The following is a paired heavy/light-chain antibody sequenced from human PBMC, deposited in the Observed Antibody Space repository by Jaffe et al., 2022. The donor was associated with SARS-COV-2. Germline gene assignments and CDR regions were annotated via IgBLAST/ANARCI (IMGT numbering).Light chain of an antibody. CDR1: SSNIGSNT. Sequence: QSVLTQPPSASGTPGQRVTISCSGSSSNIGSNTVNWYQQLPGTAPKLLIYSNNQRPSGVPDRFSGSKSGTSASLAISGLQSEDEADYYCAAWDDSLNARVFGGGTKLTVL. CDR3: AAWDDSLNARV. CDR2: SNN. J-gene: IGLJ3*02. V-gene: IGLV1-44*01.
Heavy chain of an antibody. V-gene: IGHV4-39*01. D-gene: IGHD2-15*01. J-gene: IGHJ5*02. Sequence: QLQLQESGPGLVKPSETLSLTCTVSGGSISSSSYYWGWIRQPPGKGLEWIGSIYYSGSTYYNPSLKSRVTISVDTSKNQFSLKLSSVTAADTAVYYCARSRVDGGWSHDPRANWFDPWGQGTLVTVSS. CDR2: IYYSGST. CDR1: GGSISSSSYY. CDR3: ARSRVDGGWSHDPRANWFDP.